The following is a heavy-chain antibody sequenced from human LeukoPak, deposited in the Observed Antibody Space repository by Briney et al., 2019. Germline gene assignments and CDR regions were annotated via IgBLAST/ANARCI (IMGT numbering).Heavy chain of an antibody. V-gene: IGHV1-18*01. Sequence: ASVKVSCKASGYTFTSYDINWVRQATGQGLEWMGWISIYNGNTDYAQKLRGRVTMTTDTSTSTDYMELRSLRSDDTAVYYCARITYDFWSGYYMPDDPWGQGTLVTVSS. D-gene: IGHD3-3*01. CDR1: GYTFTSYD. CDR3: ARITYDFWSGYYMPDDP. J-gene: IGHJ5*02. CDR2: ISIYNGNT.